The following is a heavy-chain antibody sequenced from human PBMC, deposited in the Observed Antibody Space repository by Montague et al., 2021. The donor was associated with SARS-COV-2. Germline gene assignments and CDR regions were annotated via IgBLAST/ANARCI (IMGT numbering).Heavy chain of an antibody. D-gene: IGHD3-22*01. J-gene: IGHJ3*02. V-gene: IGHV4-34*01. CDR2: INHSGSI. CDR1: GGSFSGYY. CDR3: ARVPDYYDSCGYYFDAFDI. Sequence: SETLSLTCAVYGGSFSGYYWSWIRQPPGKGLEWIGEINHSGSIXXXPSXXXRVTISVDTSKNQFSLKLSSVTAADTAVYYCARVPDYYDSCGYYFDAFDIWGQGTMVTVSS.